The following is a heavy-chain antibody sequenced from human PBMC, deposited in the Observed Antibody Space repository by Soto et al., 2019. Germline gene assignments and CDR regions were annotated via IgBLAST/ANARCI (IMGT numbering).Heavy chain of an antibody. Sequence: QVQLQQWGAGLLKPSETLSLTCAVYGGSFRGYQWSWIRQTPGKGLEWSGEINDSGNINYNPSLKSRVTILVDTAKRQISLKLSSVTAADTAVYYCARGLILWFGELSRRGGYYYYMDVWGKGTTVTVSS. CDR1: GGSFRGYQ. V-gene: IGHV4-34*01. CDR2: INDSGNI. D-gene: IGHD3-10*01. J-gene: IGHJ6*03. CDR3: ARGLILWFGELSRRGGYYYYMDV.